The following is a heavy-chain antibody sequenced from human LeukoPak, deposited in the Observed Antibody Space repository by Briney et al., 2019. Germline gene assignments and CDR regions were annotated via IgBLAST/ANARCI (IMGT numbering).Heavy chain of an antibody. D-gene: IGHD3-16*01. V-gene: IGHV3-74*01. CDR1: GFTFTHYW. CDR2: INTDTRGT. CDR3: ARAGAYRFDY. Sequence: SLTLPYPASGFTFTHYWLHWLRQPPGKELVWVSIINTDTRGTYYADSVKGRFTISRDNAKNTLSLQMNSLRAEDTAVYYCARAGAYRFDYWGQGTLVTVSS. J-gene: IGHJ4*02.